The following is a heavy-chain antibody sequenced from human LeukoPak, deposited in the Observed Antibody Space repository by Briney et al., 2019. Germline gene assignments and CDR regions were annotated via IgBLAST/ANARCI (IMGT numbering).Heavy chain of an antibody. CDR1: GFTFSSYW. J-gene: IGHJ4*02. V-gene: IGHV3-7*01. CDR3: ARDVVLLWFGELSPDYFDY. CDR2: IKQDGSEK. D-gene: IGHD3-10*01. Sequence: GGSLRLSCAASGFTFSSYWMSWVRQAPGKGLELVANIKQDGSEKYYVDSVKGRFTISRDNAKNSLYLQMNSLRAEDTAVYYCARDVVLLWFGELSPDYFDYWGQGTLVTVSS.